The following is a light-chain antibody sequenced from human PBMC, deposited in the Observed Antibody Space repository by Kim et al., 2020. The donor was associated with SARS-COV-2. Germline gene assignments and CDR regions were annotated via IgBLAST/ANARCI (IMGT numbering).Light chain of an antibody. CDR3: QTWGTGIGV. Sequence: ASVKLTCTLGSEHSSYAIAWHQQQPEKGPRYLMKLNSDGSHSKGDGIPDRFSGSSSGAERYLTISSLQSEDEADYYCQTWGTGIGVFGTGTKVTVL. CDR1: SEHSSYA. V-gene: IGLV4-69*01. CDR2: LNSDGSH. J-gene: IGLJ1*01.